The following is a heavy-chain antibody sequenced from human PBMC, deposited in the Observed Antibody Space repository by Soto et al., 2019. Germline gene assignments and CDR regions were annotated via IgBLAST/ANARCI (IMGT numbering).Heavy chain of an antibody. V-gene: IGHV4-31*03. CDR3: ARGPDSSHWYFDL. CDR2: IYYSGST. Sequence: SETLSLTCTVSGGSISSGGYYWSWIRQHPGKGLEWIGYIYYSGSTYYNPSLKSRVTISVDTSKNQFSLKLSSVTAADTAVYYCARGPDSSHWYFDLWGRGTLVTVS. D-gene: IGHD3-3*01. CDR1: GGSISSGGYY. J-gene: IGHJ2*01.